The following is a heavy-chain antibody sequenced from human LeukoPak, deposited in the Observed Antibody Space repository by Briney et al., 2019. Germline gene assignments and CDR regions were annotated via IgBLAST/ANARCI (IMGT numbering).Heavy chain of an antibody. D-gene: IGHD2-2*01. CDR3: AKAANIGHCSSTSCYFDY. Sequence: GGSLRLSCAASGFTFDDYAMHWVRQAPGKGLEWVSGISWNSGSIGYADSVKGRFTISRDNAKNSLYLQMNSLRAEDMALYYCAKAANIGHCSSTSCYFDYWGQGTLVTVSS. V-gene: IGHV3-9*03. J-gene: IGHJ4*02. CDR1: GFTFDDYA. CDR2: ISWNSGSI.